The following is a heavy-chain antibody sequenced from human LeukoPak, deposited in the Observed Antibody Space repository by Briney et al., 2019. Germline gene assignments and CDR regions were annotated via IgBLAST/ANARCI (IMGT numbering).Heavy chain of an antibody. CDR1: GYTFTSSW. J-gene: IGHJ3*02. CDR3: AKVRSGDYSEDAFDI. D-gene: IGHD1-26*01. Sequence: GESLKISCKDSGYTFTSSWIGWVRQMPGKGPDWMGIIYPGDSDSRYSASFQGQVTISADKSIRTAYLQWSSLKASDTAMYYCAKVRSGDYSEDAFDIWGQGTMVTVS. CDR2: IYPGDSDS. V-gene: IGHV5-51*01.